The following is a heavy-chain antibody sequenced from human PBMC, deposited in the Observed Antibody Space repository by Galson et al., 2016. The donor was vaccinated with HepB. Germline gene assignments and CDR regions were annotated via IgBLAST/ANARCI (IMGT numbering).Heavy chain of an antibody. V-gene: IGHV5-51*01. Sequence: QSGAEVKKPGESLKISCKGSGYNFTNFWIGWVRQMPGKGLEWMGIIYPGDSGARYSPSFQGQVTISVDTSISTAYLQWNSLKASDTAMYYCARKVQLERTYWFDPWGQGTLVTVSS. CDR2: IYPGDSGA. D-gene: IGHD1-1*01. J-gene: IGHJ5*02. CDR1: GYNFTNFW. CDR3: ARKVQLERTYWFDP.